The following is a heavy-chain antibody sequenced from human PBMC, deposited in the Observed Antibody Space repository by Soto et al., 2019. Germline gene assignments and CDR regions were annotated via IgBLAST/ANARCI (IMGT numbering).Heavy chain of an antibody. Sequence: QVQLVESGGGVVQPGRSLRLSCAASGFTFSSHGMHWVRQAPGKGLEWVAVISYDVSNKSSADSVKGRFTISRDNSKNTLYLQMNSLRAEATAVYYCAKDFGLAAGGVVDAFDIGGQGTMVTVSS. V-gene: IGHV3-30*18. CDR1: GFTFSSHG. D-gene: IGHD6-13*01. J-gene: IGHJ3*02. CDR2: ISYDVSNK. CDR3: AKDFGLAAGGVVDAFDI.